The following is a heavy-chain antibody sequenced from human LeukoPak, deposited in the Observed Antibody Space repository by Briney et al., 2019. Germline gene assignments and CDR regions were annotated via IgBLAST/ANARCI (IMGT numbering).Heavy chain of an antibody. D-gene: IGHD3-10*01. Sequence: GGSLRLSCAASGSTFSSDAMTWVRQAPGKGLEWVANIKQDGSEKYYVDSVKGRFTISRDNAKNSLYLQMNSLRAEDTAVYYCARESGITMLRGAHTPWGQGILVTVSS. CDR3: ARESGITMLRGAHTP. CDR2: IKQDGSEK. CDR1: GSTFSSDA. J-gene: IGHJ5*02. V-gene: IGHV3-7*01.